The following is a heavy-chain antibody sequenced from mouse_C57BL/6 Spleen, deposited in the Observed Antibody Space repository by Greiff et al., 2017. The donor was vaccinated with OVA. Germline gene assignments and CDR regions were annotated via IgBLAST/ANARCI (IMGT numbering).Heavy chain of an antibody. CDR2: IDPNSGGT. Sequence: VQLLQPGAELVKPGASVKLSCKASGYAFTSYWMHWVKQRPGRGLEWIGRIDPNSGGTKYNEKFKSKATLTVDKPSSTAYMQLSSLTSEASAVYYCARDSSGHPFDYWGQGTTLTVSS. V-gene: IGHV1-72*01. D-gene: IGHD3-2*02. J-gene: IGHJ2*01. CDR1: GYAFTSYW. CDR3: ARDSSGHPFDY.